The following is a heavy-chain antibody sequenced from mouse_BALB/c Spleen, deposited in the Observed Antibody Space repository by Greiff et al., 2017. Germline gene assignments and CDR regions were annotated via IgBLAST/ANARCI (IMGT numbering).Heavy chain of an antibody. J-gene: IGHJ4*01. D-gene: IGHD2-4*01. Sequence: DLVKPGASVKLSCKASGYTFTSYWINWIKQRPGQGLEWIGRIAPGSGSTYYNEMFKGKATLTVDTSSSTAYIQLSSLSSEDSAVYFCASLLYDDYDRGGLYYAMDYWGQGTSVTVSS. CDR3: ASLLYDDYDRGGLYYAMDY. CDR1: GYTFTSYW. CDR2: IAPGSGST. V-gene: IGHV1S41*01.